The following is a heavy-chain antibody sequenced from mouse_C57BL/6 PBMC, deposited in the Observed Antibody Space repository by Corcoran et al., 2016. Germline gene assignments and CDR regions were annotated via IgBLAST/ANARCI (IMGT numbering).Heavy chain of an antibody. V-gene: IGHV1-26*01. CDR3: ARSYSGTFDY. CDR1: GYTFTDYY. D-gene: IGHD1-1*01. Sequence: EVQLQQSGPELVKPGASVKISCKASGYTFTDYYMNWVKQSHGKSLEWIGDINPNNGGTSYNQKFKGKATLTVDKSSSTAYMELRSLTSEDSAVYYCARSYSGTFDYWGQGTTLTVSS. J-gene: IGHJ2*01. CDR2: INPNNGGT.